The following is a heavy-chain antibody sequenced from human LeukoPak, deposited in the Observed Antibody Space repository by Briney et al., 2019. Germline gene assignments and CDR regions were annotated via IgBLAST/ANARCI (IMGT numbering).Heavy chain of an antibody. CDR1: GGYISSRSYY. CDR2: IYYSGST. CDR3: ARHGSDGSGTTFGY. J-gene: IGHJ4*02. V-gene: IGHV4-39*01. D-gene: IGHD3-10*01. Sequence: SETLSLTCTVSGGYISSRSYYWGWIRQPPGKGLEWIGSIYYSGSTYYNPSLKSRVTIPVDTSKNQFSLKLSSVTAADTAVYYCARHGSDGSGTTFGYWGQGILVTVSS.